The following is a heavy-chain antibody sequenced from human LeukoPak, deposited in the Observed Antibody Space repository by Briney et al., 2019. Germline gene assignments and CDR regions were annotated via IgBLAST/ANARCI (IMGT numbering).Heavy chain of an antibody. CDR3: ARDRYVRDYYGSGSYPYAEYFQH. CDR2: ISYDGSNK. D-gene: IGHD3-10*01. CDR1: GFTFSSYA. J-gene: IGHJ1*01. V-gene: IGHV3-30*04. Sequence: GGSLRLSCAASGFTFSSYAMHWVRQAPGKGLEWVAVISYDGSNKYYADSVKGRFTISRDNSKNTLYLQMNSLRAEDTAVYYCARDRYVRDYYGSGSYPYAEYFQHWGQGTLDTVSS.